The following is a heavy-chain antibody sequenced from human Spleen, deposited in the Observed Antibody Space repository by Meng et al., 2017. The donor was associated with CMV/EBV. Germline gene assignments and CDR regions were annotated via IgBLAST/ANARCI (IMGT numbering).Heavy chain of an antibody. CDR2: INPKSGGT. CDR1: GYTFTDSF. CDR3: ARQDQLLFGGAFDV. V-gene: IGHV1-2*02. J-gene: IGHJ3*01. D-gene: IGHD2-21*02. Sequence: ASVKVSCKASGYTFTDSFIHWVRQAPGQGLEWMGWINPKSGGTNYAQKFQGRVTMTRDTSTSTVYMELGSLRSEDTALYYCARQDQLLFGGAFDVWGQGTMVTVSS.